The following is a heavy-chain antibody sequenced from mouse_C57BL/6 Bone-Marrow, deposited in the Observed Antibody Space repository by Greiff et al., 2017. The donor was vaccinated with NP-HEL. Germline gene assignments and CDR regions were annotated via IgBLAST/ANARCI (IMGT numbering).Heavy chain of an antibody. CDR2: IHPNSGST. J-gene: IGHJ2*01. CDR3: ARFYYGYYFDY. V-gene: IGHV1-64*01. D-gene: IGHD2-2*01. CDR1: GYTFTSYW. Sequence: QVQLKQPGAELVKPGASVKLSCKASGYTFTSYWMHWVKQRPGQGLEWIGMIHPNSGSTNYNEKFKSKATLTVDKSSSTAYMQLSSLTSEDSAVYYCARFYYGYYFDYWGQGTTLTVSS.